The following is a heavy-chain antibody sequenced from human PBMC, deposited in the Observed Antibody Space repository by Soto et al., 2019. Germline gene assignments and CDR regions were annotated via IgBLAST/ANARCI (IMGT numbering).Heavy chain of an antibody. CDR3: ARGRSSGWYDFLWSPLLGQSATTPYYYGMDV. J-gene: IGHJ6*02. D-gene: IGHD6-19*01. V-gene: IGHV4-34*01. Sequence: KTSETLSLTCAVYGGSFSGYYWSWIRQPPGKGLEWIGEINHSGSTNYNPSLKSRVTISVDTSKNQFSLKLSSVTAADTAVYYCARGRSSGWYDFLWSPLLGQSATTPYYYGMDVWGQGTTVTVSS. CDR1: GGSFSGYY. CDR2: INHSGST.